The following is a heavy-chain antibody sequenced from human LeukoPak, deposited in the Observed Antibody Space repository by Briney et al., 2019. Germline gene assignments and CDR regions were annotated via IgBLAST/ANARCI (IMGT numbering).Heavy chain of an antibody. J-gene: IGHJ4*02. CDR2: IIPIFGTA. V-gene: IGHV1-69*01. CDR1: GGTFSSCA. CDR3: ARDLGPQEPYDY. D-gene: IGHD1-26*01. Sequence: SVKVSCKASGGTFSSCAISWVRQAPGQGLEWMGGIIPIFGTANYAQKFQGRVTITADESTSTAYMELSSLRSEDTAVYYCARDLGPQEPYDYWGQGTLVTVSS.